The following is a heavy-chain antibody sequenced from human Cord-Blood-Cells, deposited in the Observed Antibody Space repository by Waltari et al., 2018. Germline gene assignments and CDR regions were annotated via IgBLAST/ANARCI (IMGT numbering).Heavy chain of an antibody. CDR2: ISYDGSNK. D-gene: IGHD3-10*01. V-gene: IGHV3-30-3*01. CDR3: ARVFYYGSGSYYFDY. Sequence: QVQLVESGGGVVQRGRSLRLSCAASGFTFSSYALRWVRQAPGKGLEWVAVISYDGSNKYYADSVKGRFTISRDNSKNTLYLQMNSLRAEDTAVYYCARVFYYGSGSYYFDYWGQGTLVTVSS. J-gene: IGHJ4*02. CDR1: GFTFSSYA.